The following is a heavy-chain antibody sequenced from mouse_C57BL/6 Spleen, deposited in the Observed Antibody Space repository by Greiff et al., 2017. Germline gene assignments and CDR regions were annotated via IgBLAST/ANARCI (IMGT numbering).Heavy chain of an antibody. D-gene: IGHD1-1*01. CDR1: GYTFTSYW. CDR3: ARGGSSPY. V-gene: IGHV1-69*01. J-gene: IGHJ2*01. Sequence: QVQLQQPGAELVMPGASVKLSCKASGYTFTSYWMHWVKQRPGQGLEWIGEIDPSDSYTNYNQKFKGKSTLTVDKSSSTAYMQLSSLTSEDSAVYYCARGGSSPYWGQGTTLTVSS. CDR2: IDPSDSYT.